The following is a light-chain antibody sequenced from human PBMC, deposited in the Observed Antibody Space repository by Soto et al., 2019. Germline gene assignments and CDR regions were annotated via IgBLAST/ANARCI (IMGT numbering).Light chain of an antibody. Sequence: QSALTQPRSVSGSPGQSVTISCTGTSSDVGGYNYVSWYQQHPGKAPKVMIYDVSERPSGVPDRFSGSKSENTASLTISVLQAEDEADYYCCTYAGSPRYVFGTGTKLTFL. CDR1: SSDVGGYNY. V-gene: IGLV2-11*01. J-gene: IGLJ1*01. CDR2: DVS. CDR3: CTYAGSPRYV.